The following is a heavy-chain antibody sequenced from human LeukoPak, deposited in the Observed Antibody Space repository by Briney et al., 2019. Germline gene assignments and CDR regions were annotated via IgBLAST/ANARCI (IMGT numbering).Heavy chain of an antibody. Sequence: ASVKVSCKASGGTFSSYAISWVRQAPGKGLEWMGGFDPEDGETIYAQKFQGRVTMTEDTSTDTAYMELSSPRSEDTAVYYCATMATPMEGIDYWGQGTLVTVSS. V-gene: IGHV1-24*01. D-gene: IGHD2-15*01. CDR3: ATMATPMEGIDY. CDR2: FDPEDGET. CDR1: GGTFSSYA. J-gene: IGHJ4*02.